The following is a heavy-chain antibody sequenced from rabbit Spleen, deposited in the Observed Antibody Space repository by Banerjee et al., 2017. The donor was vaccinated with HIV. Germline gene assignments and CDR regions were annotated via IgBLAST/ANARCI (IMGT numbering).Heavy chain of an antibody. Sequence: QLTETGGGLVQPGGSLTLSCKASGIAFTNYYITWVRQDPGKGLEGNGLIYAARGATVAARWVKGRCSNSSDNAQGSVDLKMTSLPAAGPAAYCCSRGPISAWSGVYYLNLWGPGILATVS. CDR1: GIAFTNYY. V-gene: IGHV1S7*01. CDR3: SRGPISAWSGVYYLNL. D-gene: IGHD4-1*01. J-gene: IGHJ4*01. CDR2: IYAARGAT.